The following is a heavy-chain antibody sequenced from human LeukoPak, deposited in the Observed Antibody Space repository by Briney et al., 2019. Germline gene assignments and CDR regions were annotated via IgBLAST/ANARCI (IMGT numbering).Heavy chain of an antibody. CDR1: GCSISSYY. J-gene: IGHJ4*02. D-gene: IGHD2-15*01. CDR3: ARTSPRAATFDY. V-gene: IGHV4-4*07. CDR2: IYTSGTT. Sequence: SETLSLTCSVSGCSISSYYWSWIRQPPGKGLEWIRRIYTSGTTNYNPSLKSRVTMSVDTSKNQLSLNLNSVTAADTAVYYCARTSPRAATFDYWGEGTLVTVSS.